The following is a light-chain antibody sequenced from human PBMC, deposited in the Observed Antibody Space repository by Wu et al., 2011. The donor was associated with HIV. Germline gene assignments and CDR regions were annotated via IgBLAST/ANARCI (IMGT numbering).Light chain of an antibody. CDR3: QQYVSSPT. CDR2: LHL. J-gene: IGKJ5*01. Sequence: TLSCRASQSVTSNYLAWYQQKPGQAPSSSSMLHLTGPLGIPDRISGSGSGTLFTLTISRLEPEDSAVYFCQQYVSSPTFGQGTRLEIK. V-gene: IGKV3-20*01. CDR1: QSVTSNY.